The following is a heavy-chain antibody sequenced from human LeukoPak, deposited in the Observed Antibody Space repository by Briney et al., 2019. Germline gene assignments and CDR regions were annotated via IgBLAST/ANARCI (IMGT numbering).Heavy chain of an antibody. Sequence: GGSLRLSCAASGFTFSSYAMSWVRQAPGKGLEWVSGISGSGGSTYYADSVKGRFTISRDNSKNTLYLQMNSLRAEDTAVYYCAKVPLLRFLEWFSYYFDYWGQGTLVTVSS. J-gene: IGHJ4*02. D-gene: IGHD3-3*01. CDR1: GFTFSSYA. CDR3: AKVPLLRFLEWFSYYFDY. CDR2: ISGSGGST. V-gene: IGHV3-23*01.